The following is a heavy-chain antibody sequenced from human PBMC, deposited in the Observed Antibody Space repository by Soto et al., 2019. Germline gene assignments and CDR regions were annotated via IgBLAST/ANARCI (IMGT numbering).Heavy chain of an antibody. CDR1: GFTFANAW. J-gene: IGHJ4*02. CDR2: MKSKTDAGTT. Sequence: EVQLVESGGGLVKPGESVKLSCATSGFTFANAWMSWVRQAPGKGLEWVDRMKSKTDAGTTDFAAPVQGRFSISRDDSKSTWCPHMTNVQVEDTAMYCCLTERVAGSYNGYSREGHWGQATLVTVSS. D-gene: IGHD6-19*01. CDR3: LTERVAGSYNGYSREGH. V-gene: IGHV3-15*01.